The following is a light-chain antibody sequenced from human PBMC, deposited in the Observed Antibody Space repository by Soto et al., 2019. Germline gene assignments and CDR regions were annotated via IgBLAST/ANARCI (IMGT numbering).Light chain of an antibody. CDR3: QQYGSSQET. V-gene: IGKV3-20*01. Sequence: EIVLTQSPGTLSLSPGERATLSCRASQSVSSSYLAWYQQKPGQAPRLLIYGASSRATGIPDRFSGSGSGTDFTLTISRLEPEDFAVYYCQQYGSSQETFGQGTKGEIK. CDR2: GAS. J-gene: IGKJ1*01. CDR1: QSVSSSY.